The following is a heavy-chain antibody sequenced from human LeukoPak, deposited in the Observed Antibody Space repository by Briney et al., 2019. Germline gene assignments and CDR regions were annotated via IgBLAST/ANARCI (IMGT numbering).Heavy chain of an antibody. J-gene: IGHJ4*02. CDR1: GGSIDTYY. CDR3: ARVSGYDWESFYDY. Sequence: SETLSLTCTVSGGSIDTYYWSWIRQPPGKGLEWIGYIYYSGSTNYNPSLKSRVTISVDTSKNQFSLKLSSVTAADTAMYYCARVSGYDWESFYDYWGQGSLVNVSS. V-gene: IGHV4-59*01. CDR2: IYYSGST. D-gene: IGHD5-12*01.